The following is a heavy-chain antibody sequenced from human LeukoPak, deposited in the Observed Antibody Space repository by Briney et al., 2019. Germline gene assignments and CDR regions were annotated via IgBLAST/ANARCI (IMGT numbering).Heavy chain of an antibody. D-gene: IGHD2-21*02. CDR3: ARTYCGGDCHTDLLPRIIDY. Sequence: SETLSLTCAVSGGSISSSNWWSWVRQPPGKGLEWIGEIYHSGSTNYNPSLKSRVTISVDKSKNQFSLKLSSVTAADTAVYYCARTYCGGDCHTDLLPRIIDYWGQGTLVTVSS. CDR1: GGSISSSNW. J-gene: IGHJ4*02. CDR2: IYHSGST. V-gene: IGHV4-4*02.